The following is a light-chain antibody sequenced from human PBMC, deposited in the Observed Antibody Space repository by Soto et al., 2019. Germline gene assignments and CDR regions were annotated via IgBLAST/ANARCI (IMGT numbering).Light chain of an antibody. V-gene: IGKV1-39*01. CDR1: QSISPY. J-gene: IGKJ5*01. CDR3: QQSYSTPIT. Sequence: IQMTQSPSTRSASVGDRVTITCRATQSISPYLAWYQQKPGKAPKLLIYKASILQSGVPSTFSGSGSGTDFTLTISSLQPEDFATYYCQQSYSTPITFGQGTRLEIK. CDR2: KAS.